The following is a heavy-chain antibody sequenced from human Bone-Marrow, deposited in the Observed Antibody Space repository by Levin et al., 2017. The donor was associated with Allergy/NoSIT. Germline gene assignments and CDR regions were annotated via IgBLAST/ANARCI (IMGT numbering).Heavy chain of an antibody. V-gene: IGHV3-30-3*01. CDR2: ISYDGSNK. CDR1: GFTFSSYA. J-gene: IGHJ2*01. Sequence: GESLKISCAASGFTFSSYAMHWVRQAPGKGLEWVAVISYDGSNKYYADSVKGRFTISRDNSKNTLYLQMNSLRAEDTAVYYCARGRGYSYGHTYWYFDLWGRGTLVTVSS. CDR3: ARGRGYSYGHTYWYFDL. D-gene: IGHD5-18*01.